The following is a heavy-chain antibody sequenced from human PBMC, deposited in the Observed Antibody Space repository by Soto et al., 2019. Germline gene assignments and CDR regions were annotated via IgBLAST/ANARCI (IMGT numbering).Heavy chain of an antibody. CDR1: GGSISSSSYY. J-gene: IGHJ6*02. D-gene: IGHD1-26*01. V-gene: IGHV4-39*01. Sequence: PSETLSLTCTVSGGSISSSSYYWGWIRQPPGKGLEWIGSIYYSGSTYYNPSLKSRVTLSVDTSKNQFSLKLSSVTAADTAVYYCARLVGATTYYYYGMDVWGQGTTVTVSS. CDR3: ARLVGATTYYYYGMDV. CDR2: IYYSGST.